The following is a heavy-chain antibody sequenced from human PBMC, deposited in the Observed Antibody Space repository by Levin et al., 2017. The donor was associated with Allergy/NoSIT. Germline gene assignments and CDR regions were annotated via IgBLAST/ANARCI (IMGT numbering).Heavy chain of an antibody. CDR2: INPNTGGT. CDR1: GYTFTDYY. Sequence: GASVKVSCKASGYTFTDYYIHWLRQAPGQGLELMGWINPNTGGTKNAQKFQGRVTMTKDTSISTASMDLSRLSSDDPAVYYCATTRVAREGFYWYFALWGRGTLVTVSS. CDR3: ATTRVAREGFYWYFAL. D-gene: IGHD1-1*01. J-gene: IGHJ2*01. V-gene: IGHV1-2*02.